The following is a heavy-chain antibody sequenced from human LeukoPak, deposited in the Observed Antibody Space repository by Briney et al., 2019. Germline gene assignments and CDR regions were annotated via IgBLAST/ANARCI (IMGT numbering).Heavy chain of an antibody. CDR1: GFTFSSYW. Sequence: GGSLRLSCAASGFTFSSYWMSWVRQAPGKGLEWVANIKQDGREKHYVDSVKGRFTISRDNAKNSLYLQMSSLRAEDTAVYYCTRVEETATTAAIIRKYSYYYYYMDVWGKGNTVTVSS. J-gene: IGHJ6*03. CDR2: IKQDGREK. D-gene: IGHD4-11*01. V-gene: IGHV3-7*01. CDR3: TRVEETATTAAIIRKYSYYYYYMDV.